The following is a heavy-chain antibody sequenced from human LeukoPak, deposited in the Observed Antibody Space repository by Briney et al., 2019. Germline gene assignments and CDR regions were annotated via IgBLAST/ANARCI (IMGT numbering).Heavy chain of an antibody. D-gene: IGHD4-17*01. V-gene: IGHV5-51*01. CDR3: ARSATVTKLGYYYYYMDV. CDR2: IYPGDSDT. CDR1: GYSFTSYW. Sequence: GESLKISCKGSGYSFTSYWIGWVRQMPGKGLEWMGIIYPGDSDTRYSPSFQGQVTISAGKSISTAYLQWSSLKASDTAMYYCARSATVTKLGYYYYYMDVWGKGTTVTVSS. J-gene: IGHJ6*03.